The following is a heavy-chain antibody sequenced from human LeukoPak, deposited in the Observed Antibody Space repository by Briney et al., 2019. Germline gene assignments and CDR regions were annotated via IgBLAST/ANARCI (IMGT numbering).Heavy chain of an antibody. J-gene: IGHJ6*02. Sequence: PSETLSLTCAVYCGSFSGYYGSWIRQPPGKGLEWIGEINHNGSTNYNPSLKSRVPISEDTSKNQFSLKLSSVTAADTAVYYCARWGGWGSYYLYYYNGMDVWGQGTTVTVSS. D-gene: IGHD3-10*01. CDR2: INHNGST. CDR1: CGSFSGYY. V-gene: IGHV4-34*01. CDR3: ARWGGWGSYYLYYYNGMDV.